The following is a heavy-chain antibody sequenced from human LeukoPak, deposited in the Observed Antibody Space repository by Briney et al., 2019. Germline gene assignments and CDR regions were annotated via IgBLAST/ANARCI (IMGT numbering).Heavy chain of an antibody. V-gene: IGHV1-2*02. Sequence: ASVKVSCKASGYTFTDYYVHWVRQAPGQGLECMGWINPKSGGTSYAQKFQGRVTMTRDTSISTAYMELGRLRSDDTAVYYCARGGRDYGDYWGQGTLVIVSS. CDR1: GYTFTDYY. J-gene: IGHJ4*02. CDR3: ARGGRDYGDY. CDR2: INPKSGGT.